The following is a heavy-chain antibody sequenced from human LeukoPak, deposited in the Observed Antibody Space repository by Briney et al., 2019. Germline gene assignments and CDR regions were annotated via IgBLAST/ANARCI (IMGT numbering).Heavy chain of an antibody. D-gene: IGHD2-2*02. CDR3: ARSGSGGYCVSTSCYMR. Sequence: GGSLRLSCAASGFTFSSYAMSWVRQAPGKGLEWVSAISGSGGSTYYADSVKGRFTISRDNAKNTVFLQMNGLRAEDTAVYYCARSGSGGYCVSTSCYMRWGQGTLVTVSS. CDR2: ISGSGGST. J-gene: IGHJ4*02. V-gene: IGHV3-23*01. CDR1: GFTFSSYA.